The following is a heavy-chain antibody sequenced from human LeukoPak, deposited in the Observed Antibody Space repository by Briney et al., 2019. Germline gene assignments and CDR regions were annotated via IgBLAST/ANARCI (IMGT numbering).Heavy chain of an antibody. J-gene: IGHJ4*02. CDR3: ARDRDILTGYFHY. Sequence: ASVKVSCKASGGTFSSYAISWVRQAPGQGLEWMGRIIPILGIANYAQKFQGRVTITADKSTSTAYMELSGLRSEDTAVYYCARDRDILTGYFHYWGQGTLVTVSS. D-gene: IGHD3-9*01. CDR2: IIPILGIA. CDR1: GGTFSSYA. V-gene: IGHV1-69*04.